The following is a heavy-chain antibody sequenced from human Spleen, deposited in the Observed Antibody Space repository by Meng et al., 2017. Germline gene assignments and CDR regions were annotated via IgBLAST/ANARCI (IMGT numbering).Heavy chain of an antibody. CDR1: GFTFSDYW. CDR2: ISSDGRTT. V-gene: IGHV3-74*01. D-gene: IGHD1-26*01. J-gene: IGHJ6*02. CDR3: ARTPSYRGYGMDV. Sequence: GGSLRLSCAGSGFTFSDYWIHWVRQAPGKGLVWVSRISSDGRTTNYADSVKGRFTVSRDNAKNTVYLQLNSLRAGDTAVYYCARTPSYRGYGMDVWGQGTTVTVSS.